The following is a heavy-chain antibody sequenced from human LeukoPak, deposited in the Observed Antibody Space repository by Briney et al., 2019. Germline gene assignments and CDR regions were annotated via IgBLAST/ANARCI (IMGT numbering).Heavy chain of an antibody. Sequence: PSETLSLTRSVSGGTINSGGYYWSWIRQHPGKVLELNGNIYYSDSTYYNPSLNSRVTISVDTPKNQFPLKLSSVTAADTAVYYCERERSGSFHYWGRGTLVSVSS. V-gene: IGHV4-31*03. CDR2: IYYSDST. J-gene: IGHJ4*02. D-gene: IGHD1-26*01. CDR1: GGTINSGGYY. CDR3: ERERSGSFHY.